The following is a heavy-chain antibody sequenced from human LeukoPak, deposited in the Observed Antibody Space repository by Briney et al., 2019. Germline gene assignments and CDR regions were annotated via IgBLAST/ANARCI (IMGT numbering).Heavy chain of an antibody. V-gene: IGHV3-23*01. D-gene: IGHD2-2*01. CDR1: GFTFSSYA. CDR2: ISGSGGCT. J-gene: IGHJ4*02. Sequence: PGGSLRLSCAASGFTFSSYAMSWVRQAPGKGLEWVSAISGSGGCTYYADSVKGRFSISRDNSKNTLYLQMNSLRAEDTAVYYCSSTSLAWAGFDYWGQGTLVTVSS. CDR3: SSTSLAWAGFDY.